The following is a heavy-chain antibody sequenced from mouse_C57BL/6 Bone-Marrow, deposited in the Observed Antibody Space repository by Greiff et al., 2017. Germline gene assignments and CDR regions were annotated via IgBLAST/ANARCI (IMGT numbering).Heavy chain of an antibody. J-gene: IGHJ2*01. V-gene: IGHV1-55*01. Sequence: QVQLQQPGAELVKPGASVKMSCKASGYTFTSYWITWVKQRPGQGLEWIGDIYPGSGSTNYNEKFKSKATLTVDTSSSTAYMQLSSLTSEDSAVYYCARRPLTTVTPCFDYWGQGTTLTVSS. D-gene: IGHD1-1*01. CDR1: GYTFTSYW. CDR3: ARRPLTTVTPCFDY. CDR2: IYPGSGST.